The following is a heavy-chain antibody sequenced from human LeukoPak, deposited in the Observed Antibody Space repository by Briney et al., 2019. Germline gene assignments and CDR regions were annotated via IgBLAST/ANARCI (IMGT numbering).Heavy chain of an antibody. D-gene: IGHD6-13*01. V-gene: IGHV3-66*01. J-gene: IGHJ4*02. Sequence: GGSLKLSCAASGFTVSRNYMSWVRQAPGKGLEWVSVIYSGGRTYYADSVKGRFTISRDNSKNTLYLQMNRLRAEDTAVYYCARAGPSSSWHQFDYWGQGTLVTVSS. CDR3: ARAGPSSSWHQFDY. CDR1: GFTVSRNY. CDR2: IYSGGRT.